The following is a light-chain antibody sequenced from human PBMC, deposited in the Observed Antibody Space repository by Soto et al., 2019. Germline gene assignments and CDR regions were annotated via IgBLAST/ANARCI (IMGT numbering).Light chain of an antibody. CDR2: GNS. CDR3: QSYDISRRVV. CDR1: SSNIGTDYD. J-gene: IGLJ2*01. Sequence: QSVLTQPPSVSGAPGQGVTISCTGSSSNIGTDYDVHWYQQFPGTAPKLLIYGNSNRPSGVPDRFSGSKSGTSASLAITGLQAEDEADYYCQSYDISRRVVFGGGTKLTVL. V-gene: IGLV1-40*01.